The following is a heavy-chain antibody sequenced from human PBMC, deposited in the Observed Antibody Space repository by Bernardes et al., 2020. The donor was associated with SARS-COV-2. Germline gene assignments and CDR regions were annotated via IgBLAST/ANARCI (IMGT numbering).Heavy chain of an antibody. J-gene: IGHJ5*02. D-gene: IGHD1-20*01. CDR2: ISDSGNT. V-gene: IGHV4-31*03. Sequence: SETLSLTCTVSGGSISSGGYYWSWIRQQAGKGLELIGYISDSGNTYYNPSLKSRVAITLDTSKNQFSLTVTSVTAADTAVYYCARESSDYNWICFDTWGQGTLVTVSS. CDR3: ARESSDYNWICFDT. CDR1: GGSISSGGYY.